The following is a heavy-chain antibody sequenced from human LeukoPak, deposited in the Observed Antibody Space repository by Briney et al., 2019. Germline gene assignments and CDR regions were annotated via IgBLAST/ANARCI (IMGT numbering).Heavy chain of an antibody. CDR3: ARLPYYDSGGPFGY. Sequence: GGSLRLSCAASGFSFSSWWMSWVRQAPGKGLEWVANIKQDGSEKNYVDSVKGRFTISRDNAKNSLYLQMNTLRAEDTAVYFCARLPYYDSGGPFGYWGQGTLVTVSS. V-gene: IGHV3-7*01. CDR1: GFSFSSWW. CDR2: IKQDGSEK. D-gene: IGHD3-22*01. J-gene: IGHJ4*02.